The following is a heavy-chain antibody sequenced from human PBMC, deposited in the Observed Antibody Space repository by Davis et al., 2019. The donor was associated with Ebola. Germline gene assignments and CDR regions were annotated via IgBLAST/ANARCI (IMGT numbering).Heavy chain of an antibody. CDR1: GGSISSGGYS. D-gene: IGHD2-8*01. V-gene: IGHV4-30-4*07. Sequence: PSETLSLTCAVSGGSISSGGYSWSWIRQPPGKGLEWIGYIYYSGSTYYNPSLKSRVTISVDTSKNQFSLKLSSVTAADTAVYYCARGQPYCTNGVCHFDYWGQGTLVTVSS. J-gene: IGHJ4*02. CDR2: IYYSGST. CDR3: ARGQPYCTNGVCHFDY.